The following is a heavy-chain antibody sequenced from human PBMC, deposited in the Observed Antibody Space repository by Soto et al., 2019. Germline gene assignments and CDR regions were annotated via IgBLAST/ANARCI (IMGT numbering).Heavy chain of an antibody. Sequence: ASVNVSCKASGYTFTGYYLHWVRQAPGQGLEWMGWINPYSGDTSYAQKFQGRVTMTRDTSITTADMELSRLRSDDTAVYYCARGHGISTSCYATDDYYAMDVWGQGTTVTVSS. J-gene: IGHJ6*02. CDR2: INPYSGDT. CDR1: GYTFTGYY. V-gene: IGHV1-2*02. CDR3: ARGHGISTSCYATDDYYAMDV. D-gene: IGHD2-2*01.